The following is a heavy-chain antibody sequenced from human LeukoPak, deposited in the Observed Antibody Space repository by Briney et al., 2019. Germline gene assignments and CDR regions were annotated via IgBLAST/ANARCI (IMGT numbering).Heavy chain of an antibody. CDR1: GFTFSSYA. V-gene: IGHV3-23*01. Sequence: WGSLRLSCAASGFTFSSYAMSWVRQAPGKGLEGVSAISGSGGSTYYADSVKGRFTISRDNSKNTLYLQMNSLRAEDTAVYYCAKVPLMQWLVYDHWRQGTLVTVS. CDR2: ISGSGGST. CDR3: AKVPLMQWLVYDH. J-gene: IGHJ4*02. D-gene: IGHD6-19*01.